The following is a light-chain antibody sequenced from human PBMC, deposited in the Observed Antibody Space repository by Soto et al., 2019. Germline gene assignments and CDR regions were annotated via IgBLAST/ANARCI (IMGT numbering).Light chain of an antibody. V-gene: IGLV3-21*04. CDR3: QVWDSTTDHIV. Sequence: SYLLTQPPLVSVAPGKTARITCGGNNIGGKSVHWYQQKPGQAPVLVIYYDSDRPLGIPERFSGSNSGNTATLTISSVEAGDEADYYCQVWDSTTDHIVFGGGTQLTVL. CDR2: YDS. CDR1: NIGGKS. J-gene: IGLJ7*01.